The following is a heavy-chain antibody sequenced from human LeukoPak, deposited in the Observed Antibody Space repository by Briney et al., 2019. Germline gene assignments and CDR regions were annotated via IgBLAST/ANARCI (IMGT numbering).Heavy chain of an antibody. Sequence: SVKVSCKASGGTFSSYAISWVRQAPGQGLEWMGGIIPIFGTANYAQKFQGRVAITTDESTSTAYMELSSLRSEDTAVYYCARAGSNWNYGGVNWFDPWGQGTLVTVSS. CDR1: GGTFSSYA. D-gene: IGHD1-7*01. V-gene: IGHV1-69*05. CDR2: IIPIFGTA. CDR3: ARAGSNWNYGGVNWFDP. J-gene: IGHJ5*02.